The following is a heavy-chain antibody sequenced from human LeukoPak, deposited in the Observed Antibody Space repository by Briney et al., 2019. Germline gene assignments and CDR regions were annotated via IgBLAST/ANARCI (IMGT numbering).Heavy chain of an antibody. Sequence: SETLSLTCAVSGGSISSYYWSWIRQPPGKGLEWIGYIYYSGSTNYNPSLKSRVTISVDTSRNQFSLKLSSVTAADTAVYYCARHYSSGWYEHWFDPWGQGTLVTASS. D-gene: IGHD6-19*01. CDR1: GGSISSYY. CDR2: IYYSGST. V-gene: IGHV4-59*08. CDR3: ARHYSSGWYEHWFDP. J-gene: IGHJ5*02.